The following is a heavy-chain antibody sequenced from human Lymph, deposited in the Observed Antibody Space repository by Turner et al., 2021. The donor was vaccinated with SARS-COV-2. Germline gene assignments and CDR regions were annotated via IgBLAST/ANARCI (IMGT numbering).Heavy chain of an antibody. CDR3: ARDGGGDLGY. D-gene: IGHD2-15*01. CDR1: GFPFSTYA. J-gene: IGHJ4*02. CDR2: ISYDGSNK. Sequence: QLVSSGGGVVHPGMFLSLSCAASGFPFSTYAMHWVRQAQGKGLEWVALISYDGSNKYYADSVKGRLTISRDNSKNTLYLQMNSLRTEDTAVDYCARDGGGDLGYWGQGTMVTVSS. V-gene: IGHV3-30-3*01.